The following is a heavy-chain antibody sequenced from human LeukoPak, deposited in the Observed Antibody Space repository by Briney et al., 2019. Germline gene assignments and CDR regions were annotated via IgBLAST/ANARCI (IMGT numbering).Heavy chain of an antibody. J-gene: IGHJ5*02. CDR1: GGSISSYY. D-gene: IGHD6-13*01. CDR2: IYYSGST. CDR3: ARVPRIEAGATGDWFDP. Sequence: SETLSLTCTVSGGSISSYYWSWIRQPPGKGLEWVGFIYYSGSTNYNPSLKSRVTISVDTSKNQFFLNLRSVTAADTAVYYCARVPRIEAGATGDWFDPWGQGTVVTVSS. V-gene: IGHV4-59*01.